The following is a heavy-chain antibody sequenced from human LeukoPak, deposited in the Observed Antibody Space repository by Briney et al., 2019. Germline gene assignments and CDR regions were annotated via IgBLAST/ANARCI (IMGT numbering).Heavy chain of an antibody. Sequence: SETLSLTCTVSGGSISSSSHYWGWIRQPPGKGLEWIGSIHYSGSTNYNPSLKSRVTISADTSKNQFSLRLRSVTAADTAVYYCARGLNNRKSGRRFDVFEIWGQGTMVTVSS. CDR3: ARGLNNRKSGRRFDVFEI. D-gene: IGHD1-14*01. J-gene: IGHJ3*02. CDR1: GGSISSSSHY. CDR2: IHYSGST. V-gene: IGHV4-39*07.